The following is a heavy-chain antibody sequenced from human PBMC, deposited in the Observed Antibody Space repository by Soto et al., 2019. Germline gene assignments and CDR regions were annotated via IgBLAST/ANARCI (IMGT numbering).Heavy chain of an antibody. D-gene: IGHD3-16*01. CDR3: AKVLEEWGKPMVI. V-gene: IGHV3-74*01. Sequence: EVQLVESGGGLVQPGGSLRLSCAASGFTFSSHWMHWVRQAPGKGLVWVSRINGDGSSTTYADSVKGRFTISRDDAKSTLYPQMNSLIAEDTAIYYCAKVLEEWGKPMVIWGQGTLVTVSS. CDR1: GFTFSSHW. CDR2: INGDGSST. J-gene: IGHJ3*02.